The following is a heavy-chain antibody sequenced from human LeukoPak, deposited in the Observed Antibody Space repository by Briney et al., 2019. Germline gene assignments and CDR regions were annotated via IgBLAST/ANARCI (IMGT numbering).Heavy chain of an antibody. CDR2: IYTSGST. J-gene: IGHJ4*02. CDR3: ARRGSSSSRYWSFDY. V-gene: IGHV4-4*09. CDR1: GGSISSYY. Sequence: SETLSLTCTVSGGSISSYYWSWIRQPPGKGLGWIGYIYTSGSTNYNPSLKSRVTISVDTSKNQFSLKLSSVTAADTAVYYCARRGSSSSRYWSFDYWGQGTLVTVSS. D-gene: IGHD6-6*01.